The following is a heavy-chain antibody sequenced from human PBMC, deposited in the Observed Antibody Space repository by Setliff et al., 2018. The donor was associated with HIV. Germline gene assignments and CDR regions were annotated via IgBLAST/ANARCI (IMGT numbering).Heavy chain of an antibody. J-gene: IGHJ4*02. CDR3: ARQPPLSVLQVWFDDY. D-gene: IGHD3-10*01. CDR2: IYYNGNT. CDR1: GYSIRSTYY. V-gene: IGHV4-38-2*02. Sequence: SETLSLTCNVSGYSIRSTYYWGWIRQPPGKGLEWIGSIYYNGNTYYNPPLKSRVTISVDTSKNQFSLKLSSVTAADTAMYFCARQPPLSVLQVWFDDYWGQGTLVTVSS.